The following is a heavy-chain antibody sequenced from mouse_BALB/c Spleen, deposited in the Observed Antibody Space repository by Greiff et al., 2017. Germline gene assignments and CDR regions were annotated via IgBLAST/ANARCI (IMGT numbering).Heavy chain of an antibody. CDR1: GFTFSDYY. D-gene: IGHD3-1*01. J-gene: IGHJ2*01. V-gene: IGHV5-4*02. Sequence: VQLKESGGGLVKPGGSLKLSCAASGFTFSDYYMYWVRQTPEKRLEWVATISDGGSYTYYPDSVKGRFTISRDNAKNNLYLQMSSLKSEDTAMYYCARDSSGRYFDYWGQGTTLTVSS. CDR2: ISDGGSYT. CDR3: ARDSSGRYFDY.